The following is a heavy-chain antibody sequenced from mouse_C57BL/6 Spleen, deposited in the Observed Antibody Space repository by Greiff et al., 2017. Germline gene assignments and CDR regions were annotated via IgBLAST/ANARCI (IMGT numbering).Heavy chain of an antibody. D-gene: IGHD2-1*01. J-gene: IGHJ2*01. Sequence: QVQLKESGAELVRPGASVTLSCKASGYTFTDYEMHWVKQTPVHGLEWIGAIDPETGGTAYNQKFKGKAILTADKSSSPAYMELRSLTSEDSAVYYCTSYYANENYFDYWGQGTTLTVSS. V-gene: IGHV1-15*01. CDR2: IDPETGGT. CDR3: TSYYANENYFDY. CDR1: GYTFTDYE.